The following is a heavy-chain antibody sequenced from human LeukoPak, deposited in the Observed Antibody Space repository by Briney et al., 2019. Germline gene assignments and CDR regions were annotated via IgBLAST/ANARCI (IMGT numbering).Heavy chain of an antibody. CDR2: IYSGGST. D-gene: IGHD3-9*01. CDR1: GFTVSSNY. J-gene: IGHJ3*02. Sequence: PGGSLRLSCAASGFTVSSNYMSWVRQAPGKGLEWVSVIYSGGSTYYADSVKGRFTISRDNSKNTLYLQMNSLRAEDTAVYYCARAEAGFDWYAFDIWGQGTMVTVSS. CDR3: ARAEAGFDWYAFDI. V-gene: IGHV3-53*01.